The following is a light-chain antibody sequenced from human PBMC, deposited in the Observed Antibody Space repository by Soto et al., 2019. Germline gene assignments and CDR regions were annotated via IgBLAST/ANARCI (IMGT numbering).Light chain of an antibody. CDR2: GAS. CDR1: QSLSSSQ. V-gene: IGKV3-20*01. J-gene: IGKJ5*01. CDR3: QQYNNWPPIT. Sequence: EVVLTQSPGALSLSQGEGATLSCRASQSLSSSQLAWYKQKPGQAPRVLIYGASSRATGIPDRFSGSGSGTDFTLTISRLEPEDFAIYYCQQYNNWPPITFGQGTLLAI.